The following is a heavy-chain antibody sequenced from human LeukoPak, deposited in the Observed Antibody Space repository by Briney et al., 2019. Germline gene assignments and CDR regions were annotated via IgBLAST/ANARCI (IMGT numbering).Heavy chain of an antibody. V-gene: IGHV3-11*01. Sequence: RPGGSLRLSCAASGFTFSDYYMSWIRQAPGKGLEWVSYISSSGSTIYYADSVKGRFTISRDNAKNSLYLQMNSLRAEDTAVYYCARERNHGNDSSGYYYVDYWGQGTLVTVSS. CDR2: ISSSGSTI. CDR1: GFTFSDYY. D-gene: IGHD3-22*01. J-gene: IGHJ4*02. CDR3: ARERNHGNDSSGYYYVDY.